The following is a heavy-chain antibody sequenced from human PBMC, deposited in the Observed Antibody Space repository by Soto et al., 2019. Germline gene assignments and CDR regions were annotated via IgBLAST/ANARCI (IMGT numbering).Heavy chain of an antibody. J-gene: IGHJ5*02. CDR2: INHSGST. Sequence: LQTLSLTRAVYGGCFNGYYWSWIRKTPGKGLEWIGEINHSGSTNYNPSLKSRVTISVDTSKNQFSLKLSSVTAADTAVYYSARVIFRWLADLSKTWSGPCGPRTLATVPS. D-gene: IGHD3-16*02. CDR1: GGCFNGYY. CDR3: ARVIFRWLADLSKTWSGP. V-gene: IGHV4-34*01.